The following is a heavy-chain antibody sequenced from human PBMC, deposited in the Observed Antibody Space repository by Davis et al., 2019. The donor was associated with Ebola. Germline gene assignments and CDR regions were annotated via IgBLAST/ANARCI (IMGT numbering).Heavy chain of an antibody. J-gene: IGHJ4*02. V-gene: IGHV3-73*01. D-gene: IGHD1-26*01. CDR2: IRSKANSYAT. CDR1: GFILSGSS. Sequence: GESLKISCAASGFILSGSSLHWVRQASGKGLEWVGRIRSKANSYATAYAASVKGRFTISRDDSKNTAYLQMNSLKTEDTAVYYCTRTVGAIDYWGQGTLVTVSS. CDR3: TRTVGAIDY.